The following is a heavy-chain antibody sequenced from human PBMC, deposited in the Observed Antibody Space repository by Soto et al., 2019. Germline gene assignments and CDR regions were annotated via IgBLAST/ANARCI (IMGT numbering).Heavy chain of an antibody. CDR3: ARCDYYDSSGPEGYYCGMDV. CDR1: GYSFTSYW. V-gene: IGHV5-10-1*01. D-gene: IGHD3-22*01. J-gene: IGHJ6*02. Sequence: PGESLKISCKGSGYSFTSYWISWVRQMPGKGLEWMGRIDPSDSYTNYSPSFQGHVTISADKSISTAYLQWSSLKASDTAMYYCARCDYYDSSGPEGYYCGMDVWGQGTTVTVSS. CDR2: IDPSDSYT.